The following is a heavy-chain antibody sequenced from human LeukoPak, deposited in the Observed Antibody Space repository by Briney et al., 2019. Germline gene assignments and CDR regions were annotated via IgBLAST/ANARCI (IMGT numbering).Heavy chain of an antibody. D-gene: IGHD6-13*01. V-gene: IGHV3-30*01. CDR1: GFTFSSYA. Sequence: GGSLRLSCAASGFTFSSYAMHWVRQAPGKGLEWVAVISYDGSNKYYADSVKGRFTISRDNSKNTLYLQMNSLRAEDTAVYYCARGGQQQLGYYFDYWGQGTLVTVSS. CDR2: ISYDGSNK. J-gene: IGHJ4*02. CDR3: ARGGQQQLGYYFDY.